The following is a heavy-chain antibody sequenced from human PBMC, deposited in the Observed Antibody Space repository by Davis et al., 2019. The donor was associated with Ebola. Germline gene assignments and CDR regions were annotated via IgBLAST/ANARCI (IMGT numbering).Heavy chain of an antibody. CDR2: INPNSGGT. Sequence: ASVKVSCKASGYTFTGYYIHWVRQAPGQGLEWMGRINPNSGGTNYAQKFQGRVTMTRDTSISTVYMELSRLTSDDAAVYYCARGQLLIYGLDVWGGGTTVTVSS. CDR3: ARGQLLIYGLDV. V-gene: IGHV1-2*06. CDR1: GYTFTGYY. J-gene: IGHJ6*04. D-gene: IGHD2-2*01.